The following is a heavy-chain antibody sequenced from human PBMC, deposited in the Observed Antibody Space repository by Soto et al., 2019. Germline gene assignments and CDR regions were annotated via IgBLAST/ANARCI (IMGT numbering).Heavy chain of an antibody. Sequence: MSLTCSVADGSSSSYYWSCIRQKTGKGLEWIGYIYYSGSTNYNPSLKSRVTISVDTSKNQFSLKLSSVTAADTAVYYCARGVLRYYPNYFDYWGQGTLVTVSS. V-gene: IGHV4-59*01. J-gene: IGHJ4*02. CDR2: IYYSGST. D-gene: IGHD3-9*01. CDR3: ARGVLRYYPNYFDY. CDR1: DGSSSSYY.